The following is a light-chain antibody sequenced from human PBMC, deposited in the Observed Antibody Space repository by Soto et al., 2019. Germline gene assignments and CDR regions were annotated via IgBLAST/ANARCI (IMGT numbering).Light chain of an antibody. J-gene: IGKJ4*01. CDR2: ASS. Sequence: EIVLTQSPGTLSLSPGEGATLSCRASQDVDNNFLAWYQQRPGQAPRLLIYASSRRATGIPDRFSGSGSGTDFTLTISRVGPEDIVVYFCHQYYSSITFGGGTKVEVK. CDR1: QDVDNNF. V-gene: IGKV3-20*01. CDR3: HQYYSSIT.